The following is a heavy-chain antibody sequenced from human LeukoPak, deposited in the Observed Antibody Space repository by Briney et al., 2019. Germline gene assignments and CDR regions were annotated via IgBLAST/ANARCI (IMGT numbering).Heavy chain of an antibody. D-gene: IGHD3-9*01. V-gene: IGHV1-18*01. J-gene: IGHJ4*02. CDR1: GYTFTSYV. CDR2: ISAYNGNT. CDR3: ARGSGLRYFDWLFDY. Sequence: GASVKVSCKASGYTFTSYVISWVRQAPGHGLEGMGWISAYNGNTNYAQKLQGRVTMTTDTSTSTAYMELRSLRSDDTAVYYCARGSGLRYFDWLFDYWGQGTLVTVSS.